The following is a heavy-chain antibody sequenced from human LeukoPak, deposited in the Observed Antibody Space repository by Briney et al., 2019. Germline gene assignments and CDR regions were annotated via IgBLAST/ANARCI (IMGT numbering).Heavy chain of an antibody. CDR2: IYPGDSDT. J-gene: IGHJ3*02. Sequence: GESLKISCKGSGYSFTSYWIGWVRQMPGKGLEWMGIIYPGDSDTRYSPSFQGQVTISADKSISTAYLQWSSLKASDTAMYYCARQHDYGGNSGAFDIWGQGTMVTVSS. CDR1: GYSFTSYW. CDR3: ARQHDYGGNSGAFDI. D-gene: IGHD4-23*01. V-gene: IGHV5-51*01.